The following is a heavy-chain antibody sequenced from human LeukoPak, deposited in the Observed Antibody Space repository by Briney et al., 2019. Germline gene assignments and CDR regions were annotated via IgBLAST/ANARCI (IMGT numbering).Heavy chain of an antibody. J-gene: IGHJ3*02. CDR2: IFYCGST. Sequence: SETLSLTCTVSSGSISTSNYYSGWVRQPPGKALQWIGNIFYCGSTYYSPSLKSRVTISLDTSRNQFSLKLNSVTAADTAVYYCAKSNGYGLLDIWGQGTMVTVSS. D-gene: IGHD3-22*01. CDR3: AKSNGYGLLDI. CDR1: SGSISTSNYY. V-gene: IGHV4-39*07.